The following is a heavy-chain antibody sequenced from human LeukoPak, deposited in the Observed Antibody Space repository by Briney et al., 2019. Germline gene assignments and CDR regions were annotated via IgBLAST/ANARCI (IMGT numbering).Heavy chain of an antibody. CDR3: AKDIFSYGSGSYGYYYYGMDV. CDR1: GFTFDDYA. V-gene: IGHV3-9*01. J-gene: IGHJ6*02. D-gene: IGHD3-10*01. Sequence: GGSLRLSCAASGFTFDDYAMHWVRQAPGKGLEWVSGISWNSGSIGYADSVKGRFTISRDNAKNSLYLQMNSLRAEDTALYYCAKDIFSYGSGSYGYYYYGMDVWGQGTTVTVPS. CDR2: ISWNSGSI.